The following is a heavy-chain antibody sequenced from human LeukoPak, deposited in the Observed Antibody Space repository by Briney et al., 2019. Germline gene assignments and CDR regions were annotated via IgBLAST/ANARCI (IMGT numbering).Heavy chain of an antibody. V-gene: IGHV3-64*01. CDR1: GFTFSSYA. CDR2: INSYGGST. Sequence: PGGSLRLSCAASGFTFSSYAMHWVRQAPGKGLEYVSSINSYGGSTFYANSVKGRFTISRDNSENTLYLQMGSLRVEDMAVYYCARIRSGWYFDYWGQGTLVTVSS. J-gene: IGHJ4*02. D-gene: IGHD6-19*01. CDR3: ARIRSGWYFDY.